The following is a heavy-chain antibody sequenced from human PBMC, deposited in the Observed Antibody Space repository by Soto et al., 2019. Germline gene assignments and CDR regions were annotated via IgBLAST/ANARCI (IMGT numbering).Heavy chain of an antibody. D-gene: IGHD3-10*01. Sequence: SETLSLTCTVSGGSISSSSYYWDWIRQPPGKGLEWIGSIYYSGNRSYNPSLKSRVTMSVDTSKNQFSLKLSSVTAADTAVYYCAMSLWFGNTPYWFDPWGQATLVTVS. CDR1: GGSISSSSYY. J-gene: IGHJ5*02. CDR3: AMSLWFGNTPYWFDP. V-gene: IGHV4-39*01. CDR2: IYYSGNR.